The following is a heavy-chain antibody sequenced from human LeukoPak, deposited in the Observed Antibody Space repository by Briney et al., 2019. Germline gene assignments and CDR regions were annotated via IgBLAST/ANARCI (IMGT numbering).Heavy chain of an antibody. D-gene: IGHD3-10*01. CDR1: GYTFTSYG. J-gene: IGHJ6*02. V-gene: IGHV1-18*01. CDR2: ISAYNGNT. CDR3: AREFTMVRGGDYYYGMDV. Sequence: ASVKVSCKASGYTFTSYGISWVRQAPGQGLEWMRWISAYNGNTNYAQELQGRVTMTTDTSTSTAYMELRSLRSDDTAVYYCAREFTMVRGGDYYYGMDVWGQGTTVTVSS.